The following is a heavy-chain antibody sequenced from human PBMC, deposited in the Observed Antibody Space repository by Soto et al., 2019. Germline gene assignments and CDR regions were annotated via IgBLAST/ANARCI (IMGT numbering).Heavy chain of an antibody. CDR2: ISGSGFST. CDR3: ATFTFGRTFDT. D-gene: IGHD3-16*01. J-gene: IGHJ3*02. Sequence: VGSLRLSCAASGFTFNTYAMSWVRQAPGQGLEWVSAISGSGFSTYYADSVKGRFSISSDSSKNTLFLQMNSLRADDTAVYFCATFTFGRTFDTWGQGNRVT. CDR1: GFTFNTYA. V-gene: IGHV3-23*01.